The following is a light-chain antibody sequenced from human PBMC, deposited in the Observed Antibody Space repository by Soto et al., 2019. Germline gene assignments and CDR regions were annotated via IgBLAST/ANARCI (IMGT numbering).Light chain of an antibody. Sequence: EFVLTQSPGTLSLSPGERATLSCRASQTVTNHLAWYQQKAGQAPRLLIFDASTRASGIPPRFSGSGSGTDFTLTITRVDPDDFAVYYCQQRMNWPLTFGGGTKVDI. CDR3: QQRMNWPLT. V-gene: IGKV3-11*01. J-gene: IGKJ4*01. CDR2: DAS. CDR1: QTVTNH.